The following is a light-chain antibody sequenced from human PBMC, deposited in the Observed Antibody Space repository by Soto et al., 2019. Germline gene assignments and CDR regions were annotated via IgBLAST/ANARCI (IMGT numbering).Light chain of an antibody. CDR1: QSISSNS. V-gene: IGKV3-20*01. CDR3: QQYGSSPPT. J-gene: IGKJ1*01. CDR2: GAS. Sequence: EIVLTQSPGTLSLSPGERATLSCRASQSISSNSLAWYQQKPGQAPRLLIYGASSRATGIPDRFSDSGSGTDFTLTISRLEPEDFAVYYCQQYGSSPPTFGKGTKVEVK.